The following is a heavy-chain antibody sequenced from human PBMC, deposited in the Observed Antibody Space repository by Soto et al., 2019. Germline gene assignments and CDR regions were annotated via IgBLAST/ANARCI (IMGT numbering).Heavy chain of an antibody. CDR3: PRWVEGICHYCFGQEG. J-gene: IGHJ6*02. CDR1: GDTMRSGYY. Sequence: SEALSLTCGGSGDTMRSGYYWGWIRQSPGKGLEWIGSIYHSGSTYYNPSLKSRVTISVDTSKNQFSLKLRSVTAADTAVYYCPRWVEGICHYCFGQEGWARGASDTVSS. V-gene: IGHV4-38-2*01. CDR2: IYHSGST.